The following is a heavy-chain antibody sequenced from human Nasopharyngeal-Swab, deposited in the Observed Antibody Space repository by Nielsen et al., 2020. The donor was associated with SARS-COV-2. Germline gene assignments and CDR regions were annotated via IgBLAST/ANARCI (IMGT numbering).Heavy chain of an antibody. CDR3: ARHTSVRYCRSTTCLTSKYYYYMDV. CDR2: IFYNGNT. V-gene: IGHV4-59*08. CDR1: GGSIAAYY. Sequence: SETLSLTCTVSGGSIAAYYWSWIRQPPGKGLEWIGFIFYNGNTNYNPSLESRVTVSVDTSKNHFSLNLRSVTAADTAVYYCARHTSVRYCRSTTCLTSKYYYYMDVWGKGTTVTVSS. J-gene: IGHJ6*03. D-gene: IGHD2-2*01.